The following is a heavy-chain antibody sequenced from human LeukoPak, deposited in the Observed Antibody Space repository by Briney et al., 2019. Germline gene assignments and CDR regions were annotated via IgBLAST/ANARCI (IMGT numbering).Heavy chain of an antibody. CDR3: AKVTMVRGRLPYYYYMDV. V-gene: IGHV3-30*02. Sequence: GGSLRLSCAASGFTFSDYYMSWIRQAPGKGLEWVAFIRYDGSNKYYADSVKGRFTISRDNSKNTLYLQMNSLRAEDTAVYYCAKVTMVRGRLPYYYYMDVWGKGTTVTISS. CDR1: GFTFSDYY. CDR2: IRYDGSNK. D-gene: IGHD3-10*01. J-gene: IGHJ6*03.